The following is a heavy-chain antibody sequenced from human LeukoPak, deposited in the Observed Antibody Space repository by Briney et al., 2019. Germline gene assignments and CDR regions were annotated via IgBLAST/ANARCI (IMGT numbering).Heavy chain of an antibody. CDR1: GGTISSYY. D-gene: IGHD3-22*01. Sequence: SETLSRTCTVSGGTISSYYWSWIRQPPGKGLEWIGYIYKSGSTNCNPSLKSRVTISLDTSKNQFSLKMKSVTAADTAMYYCARLWGDGSSGYCLDYWGQGTLLTVSS. CDR2: IYKSGST. V-gene: IGHV4-59*01. J-gene: IGHJ4*02. CDR3: ARLWGDGSSGYCLDY.